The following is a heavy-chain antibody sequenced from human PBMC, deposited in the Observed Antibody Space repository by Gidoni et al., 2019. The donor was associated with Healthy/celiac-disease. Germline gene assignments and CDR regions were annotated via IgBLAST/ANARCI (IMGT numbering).Heavy chain of an antibody. CDR3: ARDYPIPTDGRRALYYYYGMDV. CDR1: GGSISSGSYY. CDR2: IYTSGST. J-gene: IGHJ6*02. V-gene: IGHV4-61*02. Sequence: QVQLQESGPGLVKPSQTLSLTCTVSGGSISSGSYYWSWIRQPAGKGLEWIGRIYTSGSTNYNPSLKSRVTISVDTSKNQFSLKLSSVTAADTAVYYCARDYPIPTDGRRALYYYYGMDVWGQGTTVTVSS.